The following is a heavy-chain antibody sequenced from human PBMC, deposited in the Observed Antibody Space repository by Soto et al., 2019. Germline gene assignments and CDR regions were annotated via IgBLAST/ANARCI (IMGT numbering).Heavy chain of an antibody. CDR3: ARENSYFDY. Sequence: QIQLLQSGAEVKKPGASVKVTCKASGYTFRNFGISGVRQAPGQGLEWMGWISAYNANANYAQKFQGRLTMTADTSTSTAYMELRSLRSDHTAVYYCARENSYFDYWGQGTLVTVSS. J-gene: IGHJ4*02. V-gene: IGHV1-18*01. CDR1: GYTFRNFG. CDR2: ISAYNANA.